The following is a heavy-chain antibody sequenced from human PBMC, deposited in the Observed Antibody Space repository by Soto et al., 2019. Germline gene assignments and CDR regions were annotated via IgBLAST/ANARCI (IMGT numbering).Heavy chain of an antibody. CDR3: AKDGKYCSGGSCRSRYFDY. V-gene: IGHV3-23*01. CDR1: GFTFSSYA. D-gene: IGHD2-15*01. J-gene: IGHJ4*02. Sequence: PGGSLRLSCAASGFTFSSYAMSWVRQAPGKGLEWVSAISGSGGSTYYADSVKGRFTISRDNSKNTLYLQMNSLRAEDTAVYYCAKDGKYCSGGSCRSRYFDYWGQGTLVTVSS. CDR2: ISGSGGST.